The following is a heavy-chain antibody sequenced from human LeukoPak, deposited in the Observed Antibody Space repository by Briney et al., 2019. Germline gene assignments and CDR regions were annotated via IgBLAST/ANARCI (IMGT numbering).Heavy chain of an antibody. CDR1: GFTFSDYY. V-gene: IGHV3-11*04. D-gene: IGHD4-23*01. J-gene: IGHJ4*02. CDR3: ARVGTVVTLRYYFDY. CDR2: ISSSGSTI. Sequence: GGSLRLSCAASGFTFSDYYMSWIRQAPGKGLEWISYISSSGSTIYYADSVKGRFTISRDNAKNSLYLQMNSLRAEDTAVYYCARVGTVVTLRYYFDYWGQGTLVTVSS.